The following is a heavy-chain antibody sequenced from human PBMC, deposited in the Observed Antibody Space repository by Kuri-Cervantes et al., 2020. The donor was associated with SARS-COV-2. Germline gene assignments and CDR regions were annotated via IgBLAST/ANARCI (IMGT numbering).Heavy chain of an antibody. Sequence: ASVKVSCKASGYTFTSYYMHWVRQAPGQGLEWMGIINPSGGSTSYAQKFQGRVTMTTDTSTSTVYMELTSLKSDDTAVYYCARDYFGNWFDPWGQGTLVTVSS. D-gene: IGHD2/OR15-2a*01. CDR2: INPSGGST. V-gene: IGHV1-46*01. CDR3: ARDYFGNWFDP. CDR1: GYTFTSYY. J-gene: IGHJ5*02.